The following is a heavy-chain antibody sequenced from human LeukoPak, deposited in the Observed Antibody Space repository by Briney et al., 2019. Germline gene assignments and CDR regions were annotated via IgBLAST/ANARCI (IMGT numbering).Heavy chain of an antibody. Sequence: SETLSLTCTVSGGSISSSSYYWGWIRQPPGKGLEWIGSIYYSGSTYYNPSLKSRVTISVDTSKNQFSLKLSSVTAADTAVYYCAREAAAEGYFDYWGQGTLVTVSS. CDR2: IYYSGST. CDR1: GGSISSSSYY. CDR3: AREAAAEGYFDY. J-gene: IGHJ4*02. V-gene: IGHV4-39*07. D-gene: IGHD6-13*01.